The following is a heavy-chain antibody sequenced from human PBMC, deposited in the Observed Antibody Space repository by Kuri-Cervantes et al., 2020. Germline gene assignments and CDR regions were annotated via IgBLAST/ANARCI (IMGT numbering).Heavy chain of an antibody. CDR3: ARVGSRRGMDV. J-gene: IGHJ6*02. CDR1: GFTFSSYG. Sequence: GESLKISCAASGFTFSSYGMHWVSQAPGKGLEWVAVISYDGSNKYYADSVKGRFTISRDNSKNTLYLQMNSLRAEDTAVYYWARVGSRRGMDVWGQGTAVTVSS. V-gene: IGHV3-30*03. CDR2: ISYDGSNK. D-gene: IGHD2-15*01.